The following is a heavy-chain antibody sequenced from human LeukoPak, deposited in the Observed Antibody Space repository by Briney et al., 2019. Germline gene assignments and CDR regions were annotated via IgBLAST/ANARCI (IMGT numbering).Heavy chain of an antibody. CDR1: GASISSYY. V-gene: IGHV4-4*07. CDR2: LQPSGAT. Sequence: PSETLSPTCIVSGASISSYYWSWIRHPAGKELEWIGRLQPSGATNYNPSLESRVTMSVDTSKNQFSLSLTSVTAADTAVYYCARDSTGTAFDPWGQGTLVTVSS. CDR3: ARDSTGTAFDP. D-gene: IGHD1-14*01. J-gene: IGHJ5*02.